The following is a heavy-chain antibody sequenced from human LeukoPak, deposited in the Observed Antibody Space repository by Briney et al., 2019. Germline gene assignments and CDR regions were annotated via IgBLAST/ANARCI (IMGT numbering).Heavy chain of an antibody. CDR1: GFTFDDYA. D-gene: IGHD2/OR15-2a*01. CDR3: ARDPSMTPCGMDV. J-gene: IGHJ6*02. V-gene: IGHV3-9*01. Sequence: PGRSLRLSCAASGFTFDDYAMHWVRQAPGKGLEWVLGISWNSGSIGYADSVKGRFTISRDNAKNSLYLQMNSLRAEDTAVYYCARDPSMTPCGMDVWGQGTTVTVSS. CDR2: ISWNSGSI.